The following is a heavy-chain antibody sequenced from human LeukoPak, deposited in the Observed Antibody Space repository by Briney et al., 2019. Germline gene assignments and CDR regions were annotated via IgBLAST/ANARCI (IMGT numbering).Heavy chain of an antibody. CDR2: ISYDGTNK. D-gene: IGHD3-10*01. Sequence: PGGSLRLSCAASGFAFRSYAMHWVRQAPGKGLQWVAVISYDGTNKDYADSVKGRFTISRDNSKNTLYLHMNSLRAGDTAVYYCASEGSYGSGSYYKPDYFDYWGQGTLVTVSS. CDR1: GFAFRSYA. J-gene: IGHJ4*02. V-gene: IGHV3-30-3*01. CDR3: ASEGSYGSGSYYKPDYFDY.